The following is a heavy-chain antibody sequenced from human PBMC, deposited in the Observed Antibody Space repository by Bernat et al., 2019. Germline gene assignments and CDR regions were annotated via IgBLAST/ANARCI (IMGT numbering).Heavy chain of an antibody. V-gene: IGHV4-39*01. CDR3: ARRQGCSGSSCYSLWFDP. J-gene: IGHJ5*02. Sequence: QLQLQESGPGLVKPSETLSLTCTVSGVSISSSSYYWGWIRQPPGKGLEWIGSIYYSGSTYNNPSLKSRVTISVETSKNQFSLKLSSVTAADTAVYYCARRQGCSGSSCYSLWFDPWGQGTLVTVSS. CDR2: IYYSGST. CDR1: GVSISSSSYY. D-gene: IGHD2-15*01.